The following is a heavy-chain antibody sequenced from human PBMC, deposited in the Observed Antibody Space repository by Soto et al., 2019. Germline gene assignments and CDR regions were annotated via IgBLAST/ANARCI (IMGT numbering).Heavy chain of an antibody. Sequence: ASVKVSCKASGYTFASYAMHWVRQAPGQRLEWMGWINPGNGNTKYSQKFQGRVTITRDTSASTAYMELSSLRSEDTAVYYCARGGFTIFGMEYYYYGMDVWGQGTTVTVS. V-gene: IGHV1-3*01. CDR3: ARGGFTIFGMEYYYYGMDV. CDR1: GYTFASYA. CDR2: INPGNGNT. D-gene: IGHD3-3*01. J-gene: IGHJ6*02.